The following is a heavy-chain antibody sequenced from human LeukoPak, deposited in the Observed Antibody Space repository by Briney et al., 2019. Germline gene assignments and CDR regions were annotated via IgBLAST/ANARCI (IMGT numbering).Heavy chain of an antibody. D-gene: IGHD3-22*01. CDR2: ISSSGSTI. CDR3: AREPPDSSGYLDY. V-gene: IGHV3-48*03. Sequence: GGSLRLSCAASGFTSSSYEMNWVRQAPGKGLEWVSYISSSGSTIYYADSVKGRFTISRDNAKNSLYLQMNSLRAEDTAVYYCAREPPDSSGYLDYWGQGTLVTVSS. CDR1: GFTSSSYE. J-gene: IGHJ4*02.